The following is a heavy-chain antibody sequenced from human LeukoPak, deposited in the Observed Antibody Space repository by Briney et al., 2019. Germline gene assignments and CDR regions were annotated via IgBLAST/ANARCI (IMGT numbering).Heavy chain of an antibody. CDR3: ARGQGTVTTH. J-gene: IGHJ4*02. D-gene: IGHD4-17*01. CDR2: INHSGSA. CDR1: GGSFSGYY. V-gene: IGHV4-34*01. Sequence: PSETLSLTCAVSGGSFSGYYWTWIRQPPGKGLEWIGEINHSGSANYNPSLKSRATISLDTSKNQFSLKVSSVTAADTAVYYCARGQGTVTTHWGQGTLVTVSS.